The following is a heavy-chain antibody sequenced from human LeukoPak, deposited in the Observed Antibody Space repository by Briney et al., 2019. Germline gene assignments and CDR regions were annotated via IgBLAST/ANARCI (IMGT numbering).Heavy chain of an antibody. V-gene: IGHV3-30*18. CDR3: AKALQGYSGSYTLDY. J-gene: IGHJ4*02. D-gene: IGHD1-26*01. Sequence: PGGSLRLSCAASGFTFRTYAIHWVRQAPGKGLEWVAVISYDGSNKYYADSVKGRFTVSRDNSMNTLYLQMNSLSAEDTAVYYCAKALQGYSGSYTLDYWGQGTLVTVSS. CDR2: ISYDGSNK. CDR1: GFTFRTYA.